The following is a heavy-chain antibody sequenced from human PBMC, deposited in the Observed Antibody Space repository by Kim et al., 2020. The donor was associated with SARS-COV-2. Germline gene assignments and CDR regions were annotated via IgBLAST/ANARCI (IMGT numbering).Heavy chain of an antibody. Sequence: GGPTDDATPVKGKFTISRDDSKKTLYLQMNSLKTEDTAVYYCTRGPYYFDYWGQGTLVTVSS. V-gene: IGHV3-15*01. CDR3: TRGPYYFDY. J-gene: IGHJ4*02. CDR2: GGPT. D-gene: IGHD3-10*01.